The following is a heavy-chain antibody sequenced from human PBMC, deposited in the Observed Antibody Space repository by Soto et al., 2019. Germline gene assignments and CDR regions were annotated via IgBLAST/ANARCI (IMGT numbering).Heavy chain of an antibody. CDR1: GFTVSSNY. D-gene: IGHD2-15*01. Sequence: GGSLRLSCASSGFTVSSNYMCWVRQAPGKGLEWVSVIYSGGSTYYADSVKGRFTISRDNSENTLYLQMNSLRAVDSAVYYCARTCSGGTCSFDYWGQGTLVTVSS. J-gene: IGHJ4*02. CDR2: IYSGGST. V-gene: IGHV3-66*01. CDR3: ARTCSGGTCSFDY.